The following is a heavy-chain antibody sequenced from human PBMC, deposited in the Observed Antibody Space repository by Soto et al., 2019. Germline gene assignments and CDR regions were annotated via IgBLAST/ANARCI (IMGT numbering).Heavy chain of an antibody. CDR2: ISGSDGTT. J-gene: IGHJ4*02. V-gene: IGHV3-23*01. Sequence: GGSLRLSCAASGFTFSTYVMSWVRQAPGKGLEWVSGISGSDGTTFYADSVKGRFTISRDNSKNMLYLQMNSLRVEDTAVYYCAKSQTILHYYDYWGQGTQVTVSS. CDR3: AKSQTILHYYDY. CDR1: GFTFSTYV.